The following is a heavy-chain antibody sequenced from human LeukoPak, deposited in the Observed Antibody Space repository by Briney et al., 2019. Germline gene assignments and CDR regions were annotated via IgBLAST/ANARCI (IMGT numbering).Heavy chain of an antibody. Sequence: GGSLRLSCAASGLTVSDYSMNWVRQAPGKGLEWVSSISSGNTYIYYADSVKGRFTISRDNAKNSLYLQMNSLRAEDTAVYYCATGSSSSFDYWGQGTLVTVSA. CDR2: ISSGNTYI. CDR1: GLTVSDYS. V-gene: IGHV3-21*01. CDR3: ATGSSSSFDY. D-gene: IGHD6-13*01. J-gene: IGHJ4*02.